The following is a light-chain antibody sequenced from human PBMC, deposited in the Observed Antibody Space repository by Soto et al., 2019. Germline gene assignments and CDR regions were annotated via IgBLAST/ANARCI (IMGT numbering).Light chain of an antibody. J-gene: IGLJ2*01. CDR1: SSDVGSYNR. V-gene: IGLV2-18*02. CDR3: SSYTXSSTLI. Sequence: QSALTQPPSVSGSPGQSVTISCTGTSSDVGSYNRVSWYQQPPGTAPKLMIYEVSNRPSGVPDRFSGSKSGNTASLTISGLQAEDEAEYYCSSYTXSSTLIFGGGTKVTDL. CDR2: EVS.